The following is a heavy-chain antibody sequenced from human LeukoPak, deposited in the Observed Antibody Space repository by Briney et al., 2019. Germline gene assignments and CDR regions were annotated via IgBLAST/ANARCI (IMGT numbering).Heavy chain of an antibody. CDR3: AKGASPTLAAAGILERDWFDP. CDR2: ISGSGGST. V-gene: IGHV3-23*01. J-gene: IGHJ5*02. CDR1: GFTFSSYA. D-gene: IGHD6-13*01. Sequence: GGSLRLSCAASGFTFSSYAMSWVRQAPGKGLEWVSAISGSGGSTYYADSVKGRFTISRDNSKNTLYLQMNSLRAEDTAVYYCAKGASPTLAAAGILERDWFDPWGQGTLVTVSS.